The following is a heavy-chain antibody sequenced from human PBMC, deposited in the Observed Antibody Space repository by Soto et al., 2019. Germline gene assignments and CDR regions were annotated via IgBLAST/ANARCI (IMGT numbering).Heavy chain of an antibody. Sequence: PSETLSLTCTVSGASIRSSAYWGWIRQPPGKGLEWIGSIYSIGNTYYNPSLKSGVTISADTSKNHFSLNLISVTAADSAVYYCRRSSRYSTDVWGQGITVTVS. CDR1: GASIRSSAY. J-gene: IGHJ6*02. D-gene: IGHD6-19*01. CDR2: IYSIGNT. CDR3: RRSSRYSTDV. V-gene: IGHV4-39*01.